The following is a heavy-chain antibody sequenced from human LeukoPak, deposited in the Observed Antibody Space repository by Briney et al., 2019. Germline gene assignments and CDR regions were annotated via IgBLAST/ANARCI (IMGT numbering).Heavy chain of an antibody. D-gene: IGHD2-15*01. J-gene: IGHJ6*02. CDR3: ASSYWGYCSGGSCYHGGYYYYGMDV. CDR2: INHSGST. Sequence: RASETLSLTCAVYGVSFSGYYWSWIRQPPGKGLEWIGEINHSGSTNYNPSLKSRVTISVDTSKNQFSLKLSSVTAADTAVYYCASSYWGYCSGGSCYHGGYYYYGMDVWGQGTTVTVSS. CDR1: GVSFSGYY. V-gene: IGHV4-34*01.